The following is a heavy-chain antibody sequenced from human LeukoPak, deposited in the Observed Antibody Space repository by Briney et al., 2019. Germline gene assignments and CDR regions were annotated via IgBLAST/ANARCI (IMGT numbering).Heavy chain of an antibody. CDR1: GYTLTELS. CDR3: ATVVPGGSRAFDY. D-gene: IGHD2-2*01. V-gene: IGHV1-24*01. J-gene: IGHJ4*02. CDR2: FDPEDGET. Sequence: SVKVSCKVSGYTLTELSMHWVRQAPGKGLEWTGGFDPEDGETIYAQKFQGRVTMTEDTSTDTAYMELSSLRSEDTAVYYCATVVPGGSRAFDYWGQGTLVTVSS.